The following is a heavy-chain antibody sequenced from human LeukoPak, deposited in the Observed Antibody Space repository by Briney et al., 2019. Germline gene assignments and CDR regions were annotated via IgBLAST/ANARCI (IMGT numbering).Heavy chain of an antibody. J-gene: IGHJ5*02. CDR1: GGSVSSDSYY. CDR3: ARHYGP. V-gene: IGHV4-61*01. D-gene: IGHD3-16*01. Sequence: SETLSLTCTVSGGSVSSDSYYWSWVRQPPGKGLDWIGYIYYRGSTKYNPSLKGRVTISVETSKNQFSLKLNSVTAADTAVYYCARHYGPWGQGTLVTVSS. CDR2: IYYRGST.